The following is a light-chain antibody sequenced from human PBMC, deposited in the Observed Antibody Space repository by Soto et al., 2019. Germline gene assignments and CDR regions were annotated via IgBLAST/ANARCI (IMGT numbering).Light chain of an antibody. V-gene: IGKV3D-20*01. CDR3: QQYGSSPIT. CDR2: DAS. J-gene: IGKJ5*01. CDR1: QSVRSSY. Sequence: EIVLTQSPANLSLSPGDRATLSCGASQSVRSSYLAWYQQKPGLAPRLLIYDASSRATGIPDRFSGSGSGTDFTLTISRLEPEDFAVYYCQQYGSSPITFGQGTRLEIK.